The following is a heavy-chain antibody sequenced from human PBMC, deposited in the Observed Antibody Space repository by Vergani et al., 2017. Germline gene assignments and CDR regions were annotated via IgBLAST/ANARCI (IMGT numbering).Heavy chain of an antibody. CDR1: GGSISSSSHF. D-gene: IGHD7-27*01. CDR2: IYYSGST. V-gene: IGHV4-39*07. Sequence: QLQLHKSGPGLVKPSETLSLTCTLSGGSISSSSHFWGWLRQTPGKGLEWIGSIYYSGSTYYNPSLKSRVTMSIDTSKNQFSLKLTSVTAADTAVYYCATGAGPFDIWGQGTLVTVSS. CDR3: ATGAGPFDI. J-gene: IGHJ4*02.